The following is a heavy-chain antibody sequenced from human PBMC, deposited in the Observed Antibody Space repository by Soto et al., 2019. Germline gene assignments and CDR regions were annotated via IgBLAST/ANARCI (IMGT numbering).Heavy chain of an antibody. CDR3: AKRDHTLPYFDN. V-gene: IGHV3-30*02. D-gene: IGHD2-2*01. J-gene: IGHJ4*02. Sequence: SVRGRFTISRDNSKNTLYRQMNSLRVEDTAVYYCAKRDHTLPYFDNWGRGTLVSV.